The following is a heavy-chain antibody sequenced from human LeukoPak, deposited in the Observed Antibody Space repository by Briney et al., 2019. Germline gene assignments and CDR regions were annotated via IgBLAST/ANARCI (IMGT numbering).Heavy chain of an antibody. Sequence: GGSLRLSCAASGFTFSSYAMHWVRQAPGKGLEYVSAISSNGGSTYYANSVKGRFTISRDNSKNTLYLQMGSLRAEDMAVYHCARVGGDYSVDYWGQGTLVTVSS. CDR3: ARVGGDYSVDY. J-gene: IGHJ4*02. D-gene: IGHD4-17*01. V-gene: IGHV3-64*01. CDR1: GFTFSSYA. CDR2: ISSNGGST.